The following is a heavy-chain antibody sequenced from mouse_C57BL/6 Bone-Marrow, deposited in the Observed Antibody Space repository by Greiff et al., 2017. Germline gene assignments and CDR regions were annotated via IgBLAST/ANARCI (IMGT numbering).Heavy chain of an antibody. CDR2: IDPSDSYT. Sequence: QVQLQQPGAELVMPGASVKLSCKASGYTFTSYWMHWVKQRPGQGLEWIGEIDPSDSYTNYNQKFKGKSTLTVDKSSSTAYMQLSSLTSEDSAVDYCARSSTTVEAVNWYFDVWGTGTTVTVSS. CDR1: GYTFTSYW. CDR3: ARSSTTVEAVNWYFDV. V-gene: IGHV1-69*01. J-gene: IGHJ1*03. D-gene: IGHD1-1*01.